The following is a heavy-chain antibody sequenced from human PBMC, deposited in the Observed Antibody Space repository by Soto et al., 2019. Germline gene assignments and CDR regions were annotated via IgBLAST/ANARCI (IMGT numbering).Heavy chain of an antibody. Sequence: SETLSLTCAVSGYSIISGYYWGWIRQPPGKGLEWIGSMYPSGTPYLNPSLKSRVTISVDTSKNQFSLRRSSVTAADTAVYYCAREGGMTTIFFRAFDVWGQGTMVTVSS. CDR1: GYSIISGYY. V-gene: IGHV4-38-2*02. D-gene: IGHD4-4*01. J-gene: IGHJ3*01. CDR2: MYPSGTP. CDR3: AREGGMTTIFFRAFDV.